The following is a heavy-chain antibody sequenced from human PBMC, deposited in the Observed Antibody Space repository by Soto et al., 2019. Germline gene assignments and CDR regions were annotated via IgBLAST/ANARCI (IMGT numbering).Heavy chain of an antibody. V-gene: IGHV4-34*01. J-gene: IGHJ6*02. CDR3: ESRDSDFWSGSPLEV. CDR1: GGSFSADY. Sequence: SETLSLTCAVYGGSFSADYWSWIRQPPGKGLEWIGEINHSGSTIYNASLKSRVTISIDTSKNQFSLKLTSVTAADTAVYYCESRDSDFWSGSPLEVWGQGTTVTVYS. CDR2: INHSGST. D-gene: IGHD3-3*01.